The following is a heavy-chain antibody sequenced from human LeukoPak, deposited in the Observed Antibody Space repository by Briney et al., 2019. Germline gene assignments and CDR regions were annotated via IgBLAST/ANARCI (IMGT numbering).Heavy chain of an antibody. Sequence: PGGSLRLSCTASGFTFGDYTMSWVRQAPGKGLEWVGFIRGKAYGGTTEYAASVKGRFTISRDDSKSIAYLQMNSLKTEDTAVYYCSNGNTVSFWSGYYRFDHWGQGTLVTVSS. V-gene: IGHV3-49*04. D-gene: IGHD3-3*01. CDR3: SNGNTVSFWSGYYRFDH. CDR2: IRGKAYGGTT. J-gene: IGHJ4*02. CDR1: GFTFGDYT.